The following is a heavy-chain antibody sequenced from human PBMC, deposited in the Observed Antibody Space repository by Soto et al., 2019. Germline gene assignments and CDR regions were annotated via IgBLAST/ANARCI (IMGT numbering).Heavy chain of an antibody. CDR1: GFTFSSYA. J-gene: IGHJ4*02. CDR2: ISGSGGST. V-gene: IGHV3-23*01. CDR3: ATPVGPKTAHPVDY. Sequence: LRLSCAASGFTFSSYAMSWVRQAPGKGLEWVSAISGSGGSTYYADSVKGRFTISRDNSKNTLFLQMISLRADDTAVYYCATPVGPKTAHPVDYWGQGTLVTVSS. D-gene: IGHD1-26*01.